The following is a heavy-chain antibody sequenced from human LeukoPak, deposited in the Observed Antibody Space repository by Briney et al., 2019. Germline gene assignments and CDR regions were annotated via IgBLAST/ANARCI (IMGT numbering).Heavy chain of an antibody. CDR2: INWNGGST. D-gene: IGHD1-26*01. V-gene: IGHV3-20*04. CDR1: GFIFDDHG. CDR3: AKDRSIGTYYTFDH. J-gene: IGHJ4*02. Sequence: GGSLRLSCAASGFIFDDHGMSWVRQAPGKGLEWVSGINWNGGSTGYADSVKGRFTVSRDTSKNSLYLQMSSLTAADTAVYYCAKDRSIGTYYTFDHWGQGTLVTVSS.